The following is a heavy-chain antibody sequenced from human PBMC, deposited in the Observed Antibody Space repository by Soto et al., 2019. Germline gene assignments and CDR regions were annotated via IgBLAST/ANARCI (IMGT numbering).Heavy chain of an antibody. J-gene: IGHJ4*02. CDR1: GFTFSSFA. CDR3: ARDSSEACDY. Sequence: EVQLLESGGGLVQPGGSLRLSCAVSGFTFSSFAMSWVRQAPGKGLEWVSVISSSGGTTYYADSVKGRFTISRDNSKNTLYRQMRSLRAEDTAVFCCARDSSEACDYWGRGTLVTVSS. D-gene: IGHD2-21*01. V-gene: IGHV3-23*01. CDR2: ISSSGGTT.